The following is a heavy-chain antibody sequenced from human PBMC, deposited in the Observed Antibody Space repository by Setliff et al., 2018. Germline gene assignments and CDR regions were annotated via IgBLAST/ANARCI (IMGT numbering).Heavy chain of an antibody. Sequence: ASVKVSCKASGYSFSAYYMHWVRQAPGQGPEWMGTINTGGGSASYAEKFEGRVTMTSGTPARKVYMEVNILRSDDTAMYYCARGGMAAAGRKGVFEHWGQGTLVTVSS. J-gene: IGHJ4*02. CDR3: ARGGMAAAGRKGVFEH. V-gene: IGHV1-46*01. CDR2: INTGGGSA. D-gene: IGHD6-13*01. CDR1: GYSFSAYY.